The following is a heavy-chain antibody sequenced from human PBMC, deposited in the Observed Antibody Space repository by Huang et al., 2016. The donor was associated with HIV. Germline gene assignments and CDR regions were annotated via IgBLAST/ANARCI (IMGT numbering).Heavy chain of an antibody. CDR3: ARGQGGYYYYYMDV. CDR2: INHREGT. CDR1: GGSFSGYY. V-gene: IGHV4-34*01. Sequence: QVQLQQWGAGLLRPSETLSLTFAVYGGSFSGYYGTWNRQPPGKGLEWIGEINHREGTNYNPSLKSRVTSSVDTSRNQFSLTLTSVTAADTAVYYCARGQGGYYYYYMDVWGKGTTVTVSS. J-gene: IGHJ6*03.